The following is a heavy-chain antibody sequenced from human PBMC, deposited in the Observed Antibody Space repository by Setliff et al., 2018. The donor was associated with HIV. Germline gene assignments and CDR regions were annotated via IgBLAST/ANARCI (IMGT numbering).Heavy chain of an antibody. CDR1: GFTFSSYA. V-gene: IGHV3-7*03. Sequence: GGSLRLSCAASGFTFSSYAMNWVRQAPGKGLEWVANIKQDGSEKYYVDSAKGRFTLSRDNSKDTLTLQMNDLRAEATGLYYCAKDYTTTFWEYNWFDLWGQGTLVTVSS. J-gene: IGHJ5*02. CDR3: AKDYTTTFWEYNWFDL. CDR2: IKQDGSEK. D-gene: IGHD3-3*01.